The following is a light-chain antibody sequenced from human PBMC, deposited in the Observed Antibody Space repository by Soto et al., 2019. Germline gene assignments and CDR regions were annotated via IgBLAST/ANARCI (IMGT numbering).Light chain of an antibody. V-gene: IGKV1-27*01. CDR1: QDIRNF. Sequence: DIQMTQSPPSLSASVGDRVTITCRASQDIRNFVAWYQQKPGKAPKLLIYAASTLQSGVPSRVSGSGSGTDFTLTINSLQPEYVATYSCQKYSSVPVFGPGTKVEIK. CDR2: AAS. J-gene: IGKJ3*01. CDR3: QKYSSVPV.